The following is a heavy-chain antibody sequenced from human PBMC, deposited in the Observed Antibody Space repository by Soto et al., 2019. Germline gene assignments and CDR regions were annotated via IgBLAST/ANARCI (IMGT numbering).Heavy chain of an antibody. V-gene: IGHV1-69*12. J-gene: IGHJ6*02. CDR3: ARDKDRSQLGGNYYCSMEV. CDR2: IMPIFRTA. D-gene: IGHD3-3*02. CDR1: GGTFSTSA. Sequence: QVQVVQSGAEVKEPGSSVKVSCKTSGGTFSTSAISWVRQAPGHGLEWMGGIMPIFRTADYAQKFHGRVTITADESTTTADLGLSSLRSEDTAVYYCARDKDRSQLGGNYYCSMEVGGQGTTVTVTS.